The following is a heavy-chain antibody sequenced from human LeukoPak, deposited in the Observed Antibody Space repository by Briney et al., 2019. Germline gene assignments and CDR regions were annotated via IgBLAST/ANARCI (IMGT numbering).Heavy chain of an antibody. CDR1: GYSFTSYC. CDR2: IYPGDSDT. D-gene: IGHD4-17*01. CDR3: ARRVYGDRPYWYFDL. V-gene: IGHV5-51*01. J-gene: IGHJ2*01. Sequence: GESLKISCKGSGYSFTSYCIGWVRQLTGKGLEWMGIIYPGDSDTRYSPSFQGQVTISADKSISTAYLQWSSLKASDTAMYYCARRVYGDRPYWYFDLWGRGTLVTVSS.